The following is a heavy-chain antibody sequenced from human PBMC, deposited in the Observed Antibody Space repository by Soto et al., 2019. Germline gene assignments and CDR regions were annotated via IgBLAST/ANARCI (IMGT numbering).Heavy chain of an antibody. J-gene: IGHJ5*02. V-gene: IGHV4-61*01. CDR1: GGSVSSATDY. CDR2: TDYNGNS. D-gene: IGHD3-16*02. Sequence: QVQLQESGPGLVKPSETLSLTCTVSGGSVSSATDYWTWIRQPPGKGLEWIGYTDYNGNSDRNPPLMSRVTIPIDRSKNQFSLTLRAVTAADTAVYSCARQSSYDSEHYRYWFDLWGRGILVTVSS. CDR3: ARQSSYDSEHYRYWFDL.